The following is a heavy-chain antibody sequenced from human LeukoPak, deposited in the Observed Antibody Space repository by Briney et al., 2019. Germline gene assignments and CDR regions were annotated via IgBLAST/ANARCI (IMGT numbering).Heavy chain of an antibody. CDR1: GFTFSSYA. D-gene: IGHD2-2*01. Sequence: GGSLRLSCAASGFTFSSYAMSWVRQAPGKGLEWVSAISGSGGSTYYADSVKGRFTISRDNSKNTLYLQMNSLRAEDTAVYYCAKVTRRYCSSTSCYPLLDYWGQGTLVTVSS. V-gene: IGHV3-23*01. CDR2: ISGSGGST. J-gene: IGHJ4*02. CDR3: AKVTRRYCSSTSCYPLLDY.